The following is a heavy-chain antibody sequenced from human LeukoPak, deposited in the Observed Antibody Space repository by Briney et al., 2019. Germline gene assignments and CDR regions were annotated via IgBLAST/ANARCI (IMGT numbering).Heavy chain of an antibody. J-gene: IGHJ4*02. CDR2: ISASGGST. CDR1: GFTFCSYG. Sequence: GGTLRLSCAASGFTFCSYGMSWVRQAPGKGLKWVSDISASGGSTYYADSVKGRFTISRDNSKKTLHLQMNSLRAEDTAIYYCAKASSAGDSSSWNYWGQGILVTVSS. V-gene: IGHV3-23*01. D-gene: IGHD6-13*01. CDR3: AKASSAGDSSSWNY.